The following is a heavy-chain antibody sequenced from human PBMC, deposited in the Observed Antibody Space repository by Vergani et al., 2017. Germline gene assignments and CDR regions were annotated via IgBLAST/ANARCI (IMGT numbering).Heavy chain of an antibody. D-gene: IGHD6-13*01. CDR1: GGSISSYY. V-gene: IGHV4-59*01. CDR3: AREIAAAGQPSNXFDP. Sequence: QVQLQESGPGLVKPSETLSITCTVSGGSISSYYWSWIRQPPGKGLEWIGYIYYSGSTNYNPSLKSRVTISVDTSKNQFSLKLSSVTAADTAVYYCAREIAAAGQPSNXFDPWGQGTLVTVSS. J-gene: IGHJ5*02. CDR2: IYYSGST.